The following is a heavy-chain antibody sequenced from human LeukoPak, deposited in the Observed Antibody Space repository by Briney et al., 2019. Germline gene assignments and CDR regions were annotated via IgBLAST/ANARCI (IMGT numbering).Heavy chain of an antibody. Sequence: PSETLSLTCTVSGGSISSGSYYWSWIRQPAGKGLEWIGRIYTSGSTNYNPPLKSRVTISVDTSKNQFSLKLSSVTAADTAVYYCARAWLRATVPYYFDYWGQGTLVTVSS. J-gene: IGHJ4*02. CDR2: IYTSGST. CDR1: GGSISSGSYY. CDR3: ARAWLRATVPYYFDY. D-gene: IGHD3-22*01. V-gene: IGHV4-61*02.